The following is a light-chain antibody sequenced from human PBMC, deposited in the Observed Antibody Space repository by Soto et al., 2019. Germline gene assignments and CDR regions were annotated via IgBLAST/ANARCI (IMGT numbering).Light chain of an antibody. V-gene: IGKV1-13*02. J-gene: IGKJ5*01. Sequence: AIQLTQSPSYLSASVGDRVTITCRASQDVRGALAWYQQKPGKAPKILIYDVSVLESGVPTRFSGSGSGTDFTLTITSLQPVDCATYYCQQFNSYPITFGQGTRLEIK. CDR2: DVS. CDR3: QQFNSYPIT. CDR1: QDVRGA.